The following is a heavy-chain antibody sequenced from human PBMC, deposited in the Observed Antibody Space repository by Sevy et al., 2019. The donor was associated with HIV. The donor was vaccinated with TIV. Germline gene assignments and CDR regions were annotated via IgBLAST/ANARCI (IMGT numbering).Heavy chain of an antibody. D-gene: IGHD3-16*01. CDR1: GFTFSSYA. Sequence: GGSLRLSCAASGFTFSSYAMHWVRQAPGKGLEWVAVISYDGSNKYYADSVKGRFTISRDNSKNTLYLQMNSLRAEDTAVYYCVRDRGSYGNYFDYWGQGTLVTVSS. J-gene: IGHJ4*02. CDR2: ISYDGSNK. V-gene: IGHV3-30*04. CDR3: VRDRGSYGNYFDY.